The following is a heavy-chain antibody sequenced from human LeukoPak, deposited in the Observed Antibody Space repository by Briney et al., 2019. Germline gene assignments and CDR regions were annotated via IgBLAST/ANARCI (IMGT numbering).Heavy chain of an antibody. CDR3: ARGQFDIVVVPAANMAAFDY. D-gene: IGHD2-2*01. V-gene: IGHV4-34*01. Sequence: SETLSLTCTVSGGSISSYYWSWIRQPPGKGLEWIGEINHSGSTNYNPSLKSRVTISVDTSKNQFSLKLSSVTAADTAVYYCARGQFDIVVVPAANMAAFDYWGQGTLVTVSS. CDR1: GGSISSYY. J-gene: IGHJ4*02. CDR2: INHSGST.